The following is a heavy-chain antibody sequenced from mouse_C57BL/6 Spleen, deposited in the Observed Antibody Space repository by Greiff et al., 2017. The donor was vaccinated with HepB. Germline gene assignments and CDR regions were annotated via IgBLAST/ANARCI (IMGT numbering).Heavy chain of an antibody. D-gene: IGHD2-4*01. CDR2: ISYDGSN. Sequence: EVQRVESGPGLVKPSQSLSLTCSVTGYSITSGYYWNWIRQFPGNKLEWMGYISYDGSNNYNPSLKNRISITRDTSKNQFFLKLNSVTTEDTATYYCAGEGIYYDYDNYFDYWGQGTTLTVSS. J-gene: IGHJ2*01. CDR3: AGEGIYYDYDNYFDY. CDR1: GYSITSGYY. V-gene: IGHV3-6*01.